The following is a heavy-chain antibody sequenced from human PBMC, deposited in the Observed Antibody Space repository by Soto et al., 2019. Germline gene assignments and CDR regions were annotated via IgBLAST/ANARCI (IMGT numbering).Heavy chain of an antibody. CDR2: TTYDGTYT. Sequence: GGSLRLSCAASGFTFSNYGMNWVRQAPGKGLEWVSTTTYDGTYTHYADSVKGRFTVSRDNGKKTLYLQMNSLRAEDTAVYFCAKDPSTGYADSWGQGTMVTVSS. CDR3: AKDPSTGYADS. CDR1: GFTFSNYG. V-gene: IGHV3-23*01. J-gene: IGHJ4*02. D-gene: IGHD3-9*01.